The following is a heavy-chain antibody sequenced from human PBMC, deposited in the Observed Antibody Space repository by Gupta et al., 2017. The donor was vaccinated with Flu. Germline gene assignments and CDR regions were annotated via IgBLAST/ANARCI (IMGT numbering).Heavy chain of an antibody. J-gene: IGHJ3*01. CDR2: ISTYNRNA. CDR3: ARESGDYYRAFDV. V-gene: IGHV1-18*01. Sequence: QVQLVQSGAEVKKPGASVKVSCRASNYSFTSYDLSWVRQAPGQGPEWMGWISTYNRNAHYIQKFQGRLTLTTNTSTSTAYMELRSLRSDDTAVYYCARESGDYYRAFDVWGQGTMVTVSS. CDR1: NYSFTSYD. D-gene: IGHD4-17*01.